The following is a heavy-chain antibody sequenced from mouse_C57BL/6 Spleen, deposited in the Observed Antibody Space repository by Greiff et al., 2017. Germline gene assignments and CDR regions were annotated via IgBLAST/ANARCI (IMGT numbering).Heavy chain of an antibody. J-gene: IGHJ3*01. CDR3: QTAGFAY. V-gene: IGHV1-76*01. CDR2: IYPGSGNT. CDR1: GYTFTDYY. Sequence: VQLQQSGAELVRPGASVKLSCKASGYTFTDYYINWVKQRPGQGLEWIARIYPGSGNTYYNEKFKGKATLTAEKSSSTAYMQLSSLTSEDSAVYFCQTAGFAYWGQGTLVTVSA. D-gene: IGHD3-2*01.